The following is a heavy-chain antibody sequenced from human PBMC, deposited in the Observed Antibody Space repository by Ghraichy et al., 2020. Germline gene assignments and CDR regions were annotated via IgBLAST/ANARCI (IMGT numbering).Heavy chain of an antibody. J-gene: IGHJ4*02. CDR2: IKSTTDGATR. CDR3: ALLFDSNGQFFDF. Sequence: GGSLRLSCAASGFTFSNAWMSWVRQAPGKGLEWVGRIKSTTDGATRDYAAPVKGRFTISRDDSKNMVFLLMNSLKTEDTGVYYCALLFDSNGQFFDFWGQGTLITVSS. D-gene: IGHD6-19*01. V-gene: IGHV3-15*01. CDR1: GFTFSNAW.